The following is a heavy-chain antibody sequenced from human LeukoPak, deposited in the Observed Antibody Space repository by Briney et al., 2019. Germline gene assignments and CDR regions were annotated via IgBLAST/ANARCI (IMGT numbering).Heavy chain of an antibody. Sequence: PSETLSLACTVSGYSISSGYDWGWILQPPGKGLEWIGSIYYRRTLYYNPSLESRVTISIDTSKNQFSLTLSSVTAADTAIYYCARDSPKRYSGSYFDYWGQGSLVTVSS. V-gene: IGHV4-38-2*02. D-gene: IGHD1-26*01. CDR1: GYSISSGYD. J-gene: IGHJ4*02. CDR3: ARDSPKRYSGSYFDY. CDR2: IYYRRTL.